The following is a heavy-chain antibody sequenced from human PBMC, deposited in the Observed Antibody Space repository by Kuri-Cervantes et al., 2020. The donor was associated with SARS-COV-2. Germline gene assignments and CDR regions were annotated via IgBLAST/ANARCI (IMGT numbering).Heavy chain of an antibody. Sequence: GESLKISCAASGFTFSSYAMSWVRQAPGKGLEWVSAISGSGGSTYYADSVKGRFTISRDNSKNTLYLQMNSLRAEDTAVYYCASLWFGELFYDYWGQGTLVTVSS. V-gene: IGHV3-23*01. CDR3: ASLWFGELFYDY. CDR1: GFTFSSYA. D-gene: IGHD3-10*01. CDR2: ISGSGGST. J-gene: IGHJ4*02.